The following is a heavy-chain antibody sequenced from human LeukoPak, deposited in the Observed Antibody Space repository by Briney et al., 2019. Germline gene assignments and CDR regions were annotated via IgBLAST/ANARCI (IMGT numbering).Heavy chain of an antibody. CDR3: ARDRGYCSSTSCYTDFDY. CDR2: IYYSGST. CDR1: GGSISSGGYY. J-gene: IGHJ4*02. V-gene: IGHV4-31*03. Sequence: SETLSLTCTVSGGSISSGGYYWSWIRQHPGKGLEWIGYIYYSGSTYYNPSLKSRVTMSVDTSKNQFSLKLSSVTAADTAVYYCARDRGYCSSTSCYTDFDYWGQGTLVTVSS. D-gene: IGHD2-2*02.